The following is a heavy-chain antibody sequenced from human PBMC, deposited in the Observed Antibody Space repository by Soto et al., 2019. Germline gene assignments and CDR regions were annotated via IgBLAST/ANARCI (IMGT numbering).Heavy chain of an antibody. V-gene: IGHV3-30*18. CDR2: ISYDGSNK. CDR1: GFTFSSYG. D-gene: IGHD3-3*01. Sequence: QVQLVESGGGVVRPGRSLRLSCAASGFTFSSYGMHWVRQAPGKGLEWVAVISYDGSNKYYADSVKGRFIISRDNSKNTLYLQMNSLRAEDTAVYYCAKDQGFWSGYSGVGYWGQGTLVTVSS. J-gene: IGHJ4*02. CDR3: AKDQGFWSGYSGVGY.